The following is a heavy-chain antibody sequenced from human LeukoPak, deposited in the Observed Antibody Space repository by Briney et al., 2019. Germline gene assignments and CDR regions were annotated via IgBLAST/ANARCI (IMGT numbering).Heavy chain of an antibody. CDR2: IYYSGST. J-gene: IGHJ5*02. D-gene: IGHD3-10*01. V-gene: IGHV4-59*01. CDR3: ARGGILLWFGDGRGWFDP. Sequence: SETLSLTCTVSGGSISSYYWSWIRQPPGKGLEWIGYIYYSGSTNYNPSLKSRVTISVDTSKNQFSLKLSSVTAADTAVYYCARGGILLWFGDGRGWFDPWGQGTLVTVSS. CDR1: GGSISSYY.